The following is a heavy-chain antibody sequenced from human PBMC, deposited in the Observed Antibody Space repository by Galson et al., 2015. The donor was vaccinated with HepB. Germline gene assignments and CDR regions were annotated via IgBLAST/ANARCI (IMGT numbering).Heavy chain of an antibody. CDR3: ARDPGGYNWDDRRGWFDP. CDR2: ISSTGDSM. V-gene: IGHV3-11*01. Sequence: SLRLSCAASGFTFSDYYTSWIRQAPGKGLEWLSKISSTGDSMYYEDSVKGRFTISRDNANNTLYLQMNSLRVEDTAVYCCARDPGGYNWDDRRGWFDPWGQGTLVTVPS. D-gene: IGHD1-20*01. J-gene: IGHJ5*02. CDR1: GFTFSDYY.